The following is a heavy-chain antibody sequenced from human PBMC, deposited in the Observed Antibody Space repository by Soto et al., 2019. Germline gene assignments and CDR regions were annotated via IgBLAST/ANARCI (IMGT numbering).Heavy chain of an antibody. V-gene: IGHV4-30-4*01. D-gene: IGHD3-9*01. Sequence: QVQLQESAPGLVKPTQSLSLTCTVSGGSISSGDYYWSWIHQPPGKGMEWIGYIYYSGSTYYNSSFERRLTILVDMYMNQFPLQLSSVIAADTAVYYCGGTRWAANYDIFNGHCGMDVWGQGTTVTVSS. CDR1: GGSISSGDYY. CDR2: IYYSGST. CDR3: GGTRWAANYDIFNGHCGMDV. J-gene: IGHJ6*02.